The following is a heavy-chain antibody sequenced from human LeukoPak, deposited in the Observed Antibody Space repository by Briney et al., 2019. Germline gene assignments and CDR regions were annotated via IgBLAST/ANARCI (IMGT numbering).Heavy chain of an antibody. CDR3: ARVLIDYYGSGSSPFDY. CDR1: GYTFTGYY. CDR2: INPNSGGT. V-gene: IGHV1-2*04. Sequence: GASVKVSCKASGYTFTGYYMHWVRQAPGQGLEWMGWINPNSGGTNYAQKFQGWVTMTRDTSISTAYMELSRLRSDDTAVYYCARVLIDYYGSGSSPFDYWGQGTLVTVSS. J-gene: IGHJ4*02. D-gene: IGHD3-10*01.